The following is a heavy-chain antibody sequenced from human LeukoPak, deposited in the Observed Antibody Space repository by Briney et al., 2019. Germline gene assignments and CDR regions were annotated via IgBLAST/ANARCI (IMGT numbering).Heavy chain of an antibody. V-gene: IGHV4-59*11. CDR3: TRDRRDGYNYVDT. J-gene: IGHJ5*02. CDR2: ISYSGST. CDR1: GGSISSHY. Sequence: SETLSLTCTVSGGSISSHYWSWIRQPPGKGLEWIGYISYSGSTNYNPSLKSRVTMSVDTSKNQFSLKLSSVTAADTAVYYCTRDRRDGYNYVDTWGQRTLVTVSS. D-gene: IGHD5-24*01.